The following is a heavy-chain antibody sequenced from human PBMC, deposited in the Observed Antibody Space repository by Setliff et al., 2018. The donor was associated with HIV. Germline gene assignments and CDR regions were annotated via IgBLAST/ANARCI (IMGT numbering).Heavy chain of an antibody. Sequence: LSCAASVFTFNNYGMNWVRQAPGKGLEWVAFIRYDGSQKYYVDSVKGRFTISRDNSKNTLYLQMNSLRVEDTAVYYCAKDVCSGAYCYAYYYYGMDVWGQGTMVTVS. CDR3: AKDVCSGAYCYAYYYYGMDV. V-gene: IGHV3-30*02. D-gene: IGHD2-15*01. CDR1: VFTFNNYG. CDR2: IRYDGSQK. J-gene: IGHJ6*02.